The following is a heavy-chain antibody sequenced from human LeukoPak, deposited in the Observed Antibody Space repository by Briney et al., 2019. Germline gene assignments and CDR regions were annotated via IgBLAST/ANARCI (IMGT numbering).Heavy chain of an antibody. CDR3: AKIGFGNRTLSFDY. J-gene: IGHJ4*02. Sequence: GGSLRLSCAASGFTFSNYGMHWVRQAPGKGLEWVALISFDGSQKYYADSVKGRFTISRDNSKSTVYLQMNSLRAEDTAVYYCAKIGFGNRTLSFDYWAREPWSPSPQ. V-gene: IGHV3-30*02. CDR1: GFTFSNYG. D-gene: IGHD1/OR15-1a*01. CDR2: ISFDGSQK.